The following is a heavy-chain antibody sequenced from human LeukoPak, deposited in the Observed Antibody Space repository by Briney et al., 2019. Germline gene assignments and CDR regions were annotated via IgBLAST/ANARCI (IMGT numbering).Heavy chain of an antibody. V-gene: IGHV1-69*05. CDR3: ARDTLPVTMVN. D-gene: IGHD4/OR15-4a*01. CDR2: TIPIFGTA. CDR1: GGTFSSYA. Sequence: SVKVSCKASGGTFSSYAISWVRQAPGQGLEWMGRTIPIFGTANYAQKFQGRVTITTNESTSTDYMGLSSLRSEDTAVYYCARDTLPVTMVNWGQGTLVTVSS. J-gene: IGHJ4*02.